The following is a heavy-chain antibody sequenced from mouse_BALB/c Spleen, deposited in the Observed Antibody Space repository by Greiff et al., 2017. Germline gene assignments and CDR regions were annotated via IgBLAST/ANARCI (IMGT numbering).Heavy chain of an antibody. D-gene: IGHD2-1*01. CDR3: AIIYYGNRYAMDY. CDR1: GFSLTSYG. Sequence: VQLVESGPGLVAPSQSLSITCTVSGFSLTSYGVHWVRQPPGKGLEWLGVIWAGGSTNYNSALMSRLSISKDNSKSQVFLKMNSLQTDDTAMYYCAIIYYGNRYAMDYWGQGTSVTVSS. V-gene: IGHV2-9*02. J-gene: IGHJ4*01. CDR2: IWAGGST.